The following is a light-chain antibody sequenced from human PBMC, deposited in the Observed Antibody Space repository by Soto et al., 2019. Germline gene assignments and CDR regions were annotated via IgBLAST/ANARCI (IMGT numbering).Light chain of an antibody. CDR2: SAS. J-gene: IGKJ5*01. V-gene: IGKV1-39*01. CDR1: QNINRY. CDR3: QQSYSSPIT. Sequence: IQMTASPSSLFASVLDIVAITFRTSQNINRYLNWYQQKPGKAPKLLVYSASSLQSGVPSRFSASGSGTDFTLTITNLQPEDFATYYCQQSYSSPITFGQGTDWRL.